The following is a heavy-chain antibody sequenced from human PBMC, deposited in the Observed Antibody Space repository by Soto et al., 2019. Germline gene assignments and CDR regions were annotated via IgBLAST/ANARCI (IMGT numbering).Heavy chain of an antibody. V-gene: IGHV3-74*01. CDR1: GFTFSRYW. CDR3: VRGATAYDY. D-gene: IGHD1-1*01. Sequence: EVQLVESGGGLVQPGGSLRLSCAASGFTFSRYWMHWVRQVPGEGLMWVSRVNSVESSTRYADSVKGRFTISRDNAKNTLYRQMNSLMADDTAVYSCVRGATAYDYWGQGTLVTVSS. J-gene: IGHJ4*02. CDR2: VNSVESST.